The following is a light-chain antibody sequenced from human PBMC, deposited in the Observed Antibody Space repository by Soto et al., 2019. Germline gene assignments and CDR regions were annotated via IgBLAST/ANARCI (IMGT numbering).Light chain of an antibody. CDR3: HQANSFPFT. Sequence: DIQMTQSPSSVSASVGDRVTITCRASQGISSWLARYQQKPGKAPKLLIYAASSLQSGVPSRFSGSGSGTDFTLTISSLQPEDFATYYCHQANSFPFTFGPGTKVDIK. J-gene: IGKJ3*01. CDR1: QGISSW. CDR2: AAS. V-gene: IGKV1-12*01.